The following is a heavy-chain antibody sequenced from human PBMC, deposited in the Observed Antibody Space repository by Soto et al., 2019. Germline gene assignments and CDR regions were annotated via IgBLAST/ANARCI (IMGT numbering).Heavy chain of an antibody. D-gene: IGHD3-10*01. Sequence: SETLSLTCAVSGYSISSGYYWGWIRQPPGKGLEWIGSIYHSGSTYYNPSLKSRVTISVDTSKNQFSLKLSSVTAADTAVYYCARDLFDFGVFDYWGQGALVTVSS. J-gene: IGHJ4*02. V-gene: IGHV4-38-2*02. CDR3: ARDLFDFGVFDY. CDR2: IYHSGST. CDR1: GYSISSGYY.